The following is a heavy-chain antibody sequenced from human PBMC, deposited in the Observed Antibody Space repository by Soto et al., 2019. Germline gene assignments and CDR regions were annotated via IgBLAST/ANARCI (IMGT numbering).Heavy chain of an antibody. CDR1: GGSISSYY. CDR3: ARDSRVIGYWSRTRCYTGTGARVRTFYYYSYGMDV. D-gene: IGHD2-2*02. Sequence: SETLSLTCTVSGGSISSYYWSWIRQPAGKGLEWIGRIYTSGSTNYNPSLKSRVTMSVDTSKNQFSLKLSSVTAADTAVYYCARDSRVIGYWSRTRCYTGTGARVRTFYYYSYGMDVWGQGTTVTVSS. CDR2: IYTSGST. J-gene: IGHJ6*02. V-gene: IGHV4-4*07.